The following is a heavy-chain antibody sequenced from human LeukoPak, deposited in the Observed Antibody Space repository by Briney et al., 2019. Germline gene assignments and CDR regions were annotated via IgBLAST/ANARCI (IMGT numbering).Heavy chain of an antibody. V-gene: IGHV4-34*01. Sequence: SETLSLTCAVYGGSFSGYYWSWIRQPPGKGLEWMGEINHSGSTNYNPSLKSRVTISVDTSKNQFSLKLSSVTAADTAVYYCARGRGYSYGYGRYMDVWGKGTTVTVSS. J-gene: IGHJ6*03. CDR3: ARGRGYSYGYGRYMDV. D-gene: IGHD5-18*01. CDR2: INHSGST. CDR1: GGSFSGYY.